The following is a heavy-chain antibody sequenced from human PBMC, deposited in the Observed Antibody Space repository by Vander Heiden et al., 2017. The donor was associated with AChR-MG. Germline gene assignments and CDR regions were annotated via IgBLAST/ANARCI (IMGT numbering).Heavy chain of an antibody. CDR2: IIPIFGTA. Sequence: QVQLVQSGAEVMKPGSSVKVSCRASVGTSSSYAIGWERQAPGQGLEWMGGIIPIFGTANYAQKFQGRVTITADKSTSTAYMELSSLGSEDTAVYYCARVSYRDYYDSSGYYSGDYWGQGTLVTVSS. V-gene: IGHV1-69*06. CDR1: VGTSSSYA. J-gene: IGHJ4*02. CDR3: ARVSYRDYYDSSGYYSGDY. D-gene: IGHD3-22*01.